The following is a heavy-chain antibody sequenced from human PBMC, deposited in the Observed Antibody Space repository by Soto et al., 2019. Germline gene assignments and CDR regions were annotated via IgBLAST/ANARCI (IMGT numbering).Heavy chain of an antibody. J-gene: IGHJ5*02. V-gene: IGHV4-31*03. CDR2: ISHSGNT. CDR1: GGSISSGGYF. D-gene: IGHD6-13*01. Sequence: PSETLSLTCTVSGGSISSGGYFWSWIRQHPEKGLEWIGYISHSGNTYYNPSLKSRVSISTDMSQTQFSLRLSSVTAADMAIYYCARASSSPHWFAPWGQGTLVTVSS. CDR3: ARASSSPHWFAP.